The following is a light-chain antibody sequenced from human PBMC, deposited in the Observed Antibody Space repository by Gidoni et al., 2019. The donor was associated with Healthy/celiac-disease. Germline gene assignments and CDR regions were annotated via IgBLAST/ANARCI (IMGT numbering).Light chain of an antibody. CDR3: AAWDDSLNGPV. CDR1: SSNIGSNT. Sequence: QSVLTQPPSASGTPGQRVTIPCSGSSSNIGSNTVNWYQQLPGTAPKLLIYSNNQRPSGFPDRFSVSKSGTSASLAISGLQSEDEADYYCAAWDDSLNGPVFGGGTKLTVL. V-gene: IGLV1-44*01. J-gene: IGLJ2*01. CDR2: SNN.